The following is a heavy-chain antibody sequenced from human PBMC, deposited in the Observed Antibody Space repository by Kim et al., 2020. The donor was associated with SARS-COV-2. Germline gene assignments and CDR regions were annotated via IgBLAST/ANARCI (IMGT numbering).Heavy chain of an antibody. CDR3: ARGLPTYCSSTSCHVVGAFDI. CDR2: TYYRSKWYN. Sequence: SQTLSLTCAISGDSVSSNSAAWNWIRQSPSRGLEWLGRTYYRSKWYNDYAVSVKSRITINPDTSKNQFSLQLNSVTPEDTAVYYCARGLPTYCSSTSCHVVGAFDIWGQGTMVTVSS. J-gene: IGHJ3*02. D-gene: IGHD2-2*01. CDR1: GDSVSSNSAA. V-gene: IGHV6-1*01.